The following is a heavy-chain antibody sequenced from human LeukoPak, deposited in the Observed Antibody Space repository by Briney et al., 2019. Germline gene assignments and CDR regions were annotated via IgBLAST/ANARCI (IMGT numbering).Heavy chain of an antibody. Sequence: GESLKISCKGSGYSFASYWIGWVRQMPGKGLEWMGIIYPGDSGTRYSPSFQGQVTISADKSISTAYLQWGSLKASDTAMYYCARHLSLRYCSSTSCYKRYNWFDPWGQGTLVTVSS. V-gene: IGHV5-51*01. CDR3: ARHLSLRYCSSTSCYKRYNWFDP. D-gene: IGHD2-2*02. J-gene: IGHJ5*02. CDR2: IYPGDSGT. CDR1: GYSFASYW.